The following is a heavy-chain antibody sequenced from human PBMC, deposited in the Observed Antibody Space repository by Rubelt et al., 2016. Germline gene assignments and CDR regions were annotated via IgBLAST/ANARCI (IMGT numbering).Heavy chain of an antibody. Sequence: CGGGLVQPGGSLRLSCAASGFSVSNNYMSWVRQAPGKGLEWVSLIYSGTSTYYADSVKGRFTISRDDSKNTLYLQMNSLRAEDTAVYYCARGDSSSWYYYYYMDVWGKGTTVTVSS. CDR3: ARGDSSSWYYYYYMDV. CDR2: IYSGTST. V-gene: IGHV3-66*01. J-gene: IGHJ6*03. CDR1: GFSVSNNY. D-gene: IGHD6-13*01.